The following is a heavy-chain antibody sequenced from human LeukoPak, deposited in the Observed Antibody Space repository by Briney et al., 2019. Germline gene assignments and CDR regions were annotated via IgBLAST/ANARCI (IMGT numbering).Heavy chain of an antibody. CDR2: ISSSSSYI. V-gene: IGHV3-21*01. CDR3: ATPITTVVTPFTGRG. D-gene: IGHD4-23*01. CDR1: GFTFSSYS. Sequence: GGSLRLSCAASGFTFSSYSMNWVRQAPGKGLEWVSSISSSSSYIYYADSVKGRFTISRDNAKNSLYLQMNSLRAEGTAVYYCATPITTVVTPFTGRGWGQGTLVTVSS. J-gene: IGHJ4*02.